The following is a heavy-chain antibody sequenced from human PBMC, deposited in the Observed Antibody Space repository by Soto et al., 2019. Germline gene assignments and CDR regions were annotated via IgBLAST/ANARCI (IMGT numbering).Heavy chain of an antibody. J-gene: IGHJ6*02. Sequence: ASVKVSCKASGYTFTSYGISWVRQAPGQGLEWMGWISAYNGNTNYAQQRQGRVTMTTDTSTSTAYMELRSLRADDTVVYCCGRVGSSSYFHYGMDVWRQGTTVTVSS. CDR2: ISAYNGNT. CDR1: GYTFTSYG. V-gene: IGHV1-18*04. D-gene: IGHD6-13*01. CDR3: GRVGSSSYFHYGMDV.